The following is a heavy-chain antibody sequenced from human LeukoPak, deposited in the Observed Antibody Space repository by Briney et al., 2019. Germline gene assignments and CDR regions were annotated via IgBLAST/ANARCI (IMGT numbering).Heavy chain of an antibody. D-gene: IGHD5-18*01. Sequence: GSLRLSCAASGFSFSKDWMSWARQAPGKGLEWIGSIYHSGSTYYNPSLKSRVTISVDTSKNQFSLKLSSVTAADTAVYYCARAEGYSYGYYWFDPWGQGTLVTVSS. CDR3: ARAEGYSYGYYWFDP. CDR1: GFSFSKDW. V-gene: IGHV4-4*02. J-gene: IGHJ5*02. CDR2: IYHSGST.